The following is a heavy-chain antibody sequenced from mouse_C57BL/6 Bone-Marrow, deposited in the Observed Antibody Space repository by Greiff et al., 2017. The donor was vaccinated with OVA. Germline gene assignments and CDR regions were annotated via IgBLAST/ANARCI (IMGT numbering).Heavy chain of an antibody. J-gene: IGHJ1*03. D-gene: IGHD2-4*01. Sequence: DVHLVESGPGLAKPSQTLSLTCSVTGYSITSDYWNWIRKFPGNKLEYMGYISYSGSTYYNPSLKSRISITRDTSKNQSYLQLNSVTTEDTATYYCARCPRYDYYWYFDVWGTGTTVTVSS. CDR2: ISYSGST. V-gene: IGHV3-8*01. CDR1: GYSITSDY. CDR3: ARCPRYDYYWYFDV.